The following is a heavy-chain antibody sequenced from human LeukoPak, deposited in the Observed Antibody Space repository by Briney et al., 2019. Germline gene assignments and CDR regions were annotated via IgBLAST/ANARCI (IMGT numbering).Heavy chain of an antibody. D-gene: IGHD7-27*01. CDR3: ARDLGNYSYMDV. CDR2: IYTSGST. J-gene: IGHJ6*03. V-gene: IGHV4-4*07. CDR1: GGSISSYY. Sequence: PSETLSLTCTVSGGSISSYYWSWIRQPAGKGLEWTGHIYTSGSTNYNPSLKTRVTISVDMSKNQFSLKLSSVTAADTAVYYCARDLGNYSYMDVWGKGTTVTVSS.